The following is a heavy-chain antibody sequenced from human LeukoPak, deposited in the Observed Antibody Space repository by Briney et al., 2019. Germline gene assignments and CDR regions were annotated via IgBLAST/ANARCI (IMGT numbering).Heavy chain of an antibody. CDR1: GFTFSSYG. D-gene: IGHD3-22*01. CDR2: ISYDGSNK. V-gene: IGHV3-30*18. J-gene: IGHJ4*02. Sequence: PGGSLRLSCAASGFTFSSYGMDWVRQAPGKGLEWVAVISYDGSNKYYADSVKGRFTISGDNSKNTLYLQMNSLRAEDTAVYYCANGIVVGRFDYWGQGTLVTVSS. CDR3: ANGIVVGRFDY.